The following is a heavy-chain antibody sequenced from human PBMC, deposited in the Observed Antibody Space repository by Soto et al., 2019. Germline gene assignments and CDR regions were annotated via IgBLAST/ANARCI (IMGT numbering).Heavy chain of an antibody. Sequence: QVQLVESGGGLVKPGGSLRLSCAASGFTFSDYYMSWIRQAPGKGLEWVSYISSSGSTIYYADSVKGRFTISRDNAKNSLYLRMNSLRAEDTAVYYCARYSIVVVPAAFDSRIVPLINWFDPWGQGTLVTVSS. V-gene: IGHV3-11*01. CDR1: GFTFSDYY. D-gene: IGHD2-2*01. J-gene: IGHJ5*02. CDR3: ARYSIVVVPAAFDSRIVPLINWFDP. CDR2: ISSSGSTI.